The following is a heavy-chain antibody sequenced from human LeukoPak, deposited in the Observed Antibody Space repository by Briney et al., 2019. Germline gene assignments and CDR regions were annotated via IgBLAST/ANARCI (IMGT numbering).Heavy chain of an antibody. J-gene: IGHJ5*02. CDR1: GFTFNNAW. V-gene: IGHV3-15*04. Sequence: GGSLRLSCAAPGFTFNNAWMNWVRQAPGKGLEWVGRIESKNVGGTTDYAAPVKGRFTISRDDSKNTVYLQMNSLKIEDTAVYYCTSHAAFDPWGQGTLVTVSS. CDR2: IESKNVGGTT. CDR3: TSHAAFDP.